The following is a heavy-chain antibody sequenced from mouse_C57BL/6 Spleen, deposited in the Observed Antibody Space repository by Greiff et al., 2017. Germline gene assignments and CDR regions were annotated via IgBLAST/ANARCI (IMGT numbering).Heavy chain of an antibody. CDR2: ISYDGSN. V-gene: IGHV3-6*01. CDR3: ARGAQAYFDY. D-gene: IGHD3-2*02. Sequence: EVHLVESGPGLVKPSQSLSLTCSVTGYSITSGYYWNWIRQFPGNKLEWMGYISYDGSNNYNPSLKNRISITRDTSKNQFFLKLNSVTTEDTATYYCARGAQAYFDYWGQGTTLTVSS. CDR1: GYSITSGYY. J-gene: IGHJ2*01.